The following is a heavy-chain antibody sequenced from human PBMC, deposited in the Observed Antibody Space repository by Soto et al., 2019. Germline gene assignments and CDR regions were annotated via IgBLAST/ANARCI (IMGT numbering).Heavy chain of an antibody. V-gene: IGHV3-30*14. CDR3: ARVFTVLRFLEWPSI. J-gene: IGHJ4*02. Sequence: QVQLVESGGGVVQPGRSLRLSCAASGFTFSSYAMHWVRQAPGKGLEWVAVISYDGSNKYYADSVKGRFTISRDNTKNTLYLEMNSLRAEDTAVYYCARVFTVLRFLEWPSIWGQGTLVTVSA. CDR2: ISYDGSNK. D-gene: IGHD3-3*01. CDR1: GFTFSSYA.